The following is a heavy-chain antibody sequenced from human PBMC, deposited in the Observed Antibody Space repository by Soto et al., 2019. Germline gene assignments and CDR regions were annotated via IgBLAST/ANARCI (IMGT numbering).Heavy chain of an antibody. V-gene: IGHV3-74*01. J-gene: IGHJ6*02. CDR1: GFTFSSYW. Sequence: GSLRLSCAASGFTFSSYWMHWVRQAPGKGLVWVSRINSDGSSTSYADSVKGRFTISRDNAKNTLYLQMNSLRAEDTAAYYCARGPPPQRDYYYGMDVWGQGTTGTVSS. CDR2: INSDGSST. CDR3: ARGPPPQRDYYYGMDV. D-gene: IGHD2-2*01.